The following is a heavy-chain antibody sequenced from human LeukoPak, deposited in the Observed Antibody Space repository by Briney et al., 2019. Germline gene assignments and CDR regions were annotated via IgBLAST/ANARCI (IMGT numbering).Heavy chain of an antibody. Sequence: GASVKVSCKASGYTFTGYYMHWVRQAPGQGLEWMGWINPNSGGTDNAQNFQGRVTMTRDTSISTAYMELGRLRSDDTAVYYCARHDISGYHHDYWGQGTLVTVSS. J-gene: IGHJ4*02. CDR1: GYTFTGYY. CDR3: ARHDISGYHHDY. CDR2: INPNSGGT. V-gene: IGHV1-2*02. D-gene: IGHD3-22*01.